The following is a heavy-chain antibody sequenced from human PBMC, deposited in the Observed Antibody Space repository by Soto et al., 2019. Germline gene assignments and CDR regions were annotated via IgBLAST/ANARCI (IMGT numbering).Heavy chain of an antibody. CDR3: ARHPNYDFWSGYHKLDTYNWFDP. D-gene: IGHD3-3*01. V-gene: IGHV3-21*01. CDR2: ISSSSSYI. CDR1: GFTFSSYS. J-gene: IGHJ5*02. Sequence: EVQLVESGGGLVKPGGSLRLSCAASGFTFSSYSMNWVRQAPGKGLEWVSSISSSSSYIYYADSVKGRFTISRDNAKNSLYLQMNSLRAEDTAVYYCARHPNYDFWSGYHKLDTYNWFDPWGQGTLVTVSS.